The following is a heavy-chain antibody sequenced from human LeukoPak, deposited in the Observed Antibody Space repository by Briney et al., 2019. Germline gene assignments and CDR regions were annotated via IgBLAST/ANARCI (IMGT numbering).Heavy chain of an antibody. CDR3: TRENGDYAYDQ. J-gene: IGHJ4*02. V-gene: IGHV4-34*01. CDR2: INHSGST. D-gene: IGHD4-17*01. CDR1: GGSFSGYY. Sequence: PSETLSLTCAVYGGSFSGYYWSWIRQPPGKGLEWIGEINHSGSTNYNPSLKSRVTLSLDTSKNQFSLRLSSVTVAGTAVYYCTRENGDYAYDQWGQGTLVTVSS.